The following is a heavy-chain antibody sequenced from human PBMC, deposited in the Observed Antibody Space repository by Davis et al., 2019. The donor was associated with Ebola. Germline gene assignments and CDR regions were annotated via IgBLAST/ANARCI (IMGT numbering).Heavy chain of an antibody. V-gene: IGHV3-20*04. D-gene: IGHD3-22*01. Sequence: GGSLRLSCAASGFTFDTFGMTWVRQAPGKGLDWVSGISWNGGITGYADSVKGRFTISRDNAKNSLYLQMNSLRAEDTALYYCARRVYDSRGSYYFDYWGQGTLVTASS. CDR1: GFTFDTFG. CDR3: ARRVYDSRGSYYFDY. CDR2: ISWNGGIT. J-gene: IGHJ4*02.